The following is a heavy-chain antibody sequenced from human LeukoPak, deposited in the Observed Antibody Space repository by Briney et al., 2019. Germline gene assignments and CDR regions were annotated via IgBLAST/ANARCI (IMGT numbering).Heavy chain of an antibody. Sequence: PGGSLRLSCVASGFSFTSSWMTWVRQAPGKGLEWVANIAVDESQKRYMDSVKGRFTISRDKAKNSLYLQLNSLRAEDTAIYYCVRDLSPVSDRNVWYDALDIWGQGTMVTVSS. V-gene: IGHV3-7*01. CDR3: VRDLSPVSDRNVWYDALDI. CDR1: GFSFTSSW. CDR2: IAVDESQK. J-gene: IGHJ3*02. D-gene: IGHD1-1*01.